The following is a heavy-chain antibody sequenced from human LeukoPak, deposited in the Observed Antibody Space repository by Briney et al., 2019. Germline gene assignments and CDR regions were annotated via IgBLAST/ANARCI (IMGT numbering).Heavy chain of an antibody. Sequence: SPSETLSLTCTVSGGSISRYYWSWIRQPPGKGLEWIGYINHSGSTKYSPSLKIRVTISVDTSKNQFSLKLSSVTAADTAVYYCASDPHYGDILNDPFDIWGQGTMVTVSA. D-gene: IGHD4-17*01. CDR2: INHSGST. V-gene: IGHV4-59*01. CDR3: ASDPHYGDILNDPFDI. J-gene: IGHJ3*02. CDR1: GGSISRYY.